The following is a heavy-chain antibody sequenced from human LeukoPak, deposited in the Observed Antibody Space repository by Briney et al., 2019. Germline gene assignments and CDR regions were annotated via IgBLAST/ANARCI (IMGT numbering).Heavy chain of an antibody. J-gene: IGHJ4*02. CDR1: GGSITSGGHS. V-gene: IGHV4-30-2*01. Sequence: SETLSLTCAVSGGSITSGGHSWSWIRQPPGKGLEWIGHIYQSESTYYNPSLKSRVTISVDRSKNQFSLELTSVTAADTAVYYCAREGGPYRPLDYSGQGTLVTVSS. CDR2: IYQSEST. CDR3: AREGGPYRPLDY.